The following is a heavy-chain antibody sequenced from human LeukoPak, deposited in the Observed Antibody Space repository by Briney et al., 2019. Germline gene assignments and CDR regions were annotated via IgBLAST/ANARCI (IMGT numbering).Heavy chain of an antibody. Sequence: SQTLSLTCTVSGASIGSGDYSWCWIRQPPGKGLEWMGNIYNSGSTYYNPSLKSRVTISVDTSKNQFSLKLSSVTAADTAVYYCARVRKYTVEDRGQGTLVTVSS. CDR3: ARVRKYTVED. V-gene: IGHV4-30-4*01. CDR2: IYNSGST. D-gene: IGHD4-4*01. J-gene: IGHJ4*02. CDR1: GASIGSGDYS.